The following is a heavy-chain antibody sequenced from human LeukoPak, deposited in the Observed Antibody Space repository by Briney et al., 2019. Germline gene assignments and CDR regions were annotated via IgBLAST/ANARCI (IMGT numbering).Heavy chain of an antibody. Sequence: AGGSLRLSCAASGFTVSSNYMSWVRQAPRKGLEWVSVIYSGGSTYYADSVKGRFTISRDNSKTTLYLQMDTLRAEDTAVYYCARGPKALWFGELFYWGQGTLVTVSS. CDR3: ARGPKALWFGELFY. CDR2: IYSGGST. D-gene: IGHD3-10*01. J-gene: IGHJ4*02. CDR1: GFTVSSNY. V-gene: IGHV3-66*02.